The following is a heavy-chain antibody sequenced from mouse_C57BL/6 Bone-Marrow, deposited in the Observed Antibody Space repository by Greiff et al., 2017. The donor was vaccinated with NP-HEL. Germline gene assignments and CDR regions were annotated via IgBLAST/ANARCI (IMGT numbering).Heavy chain of an antibody. CDR2: IDPETGGT. J-gene: IGHJ3*01. CDR1: GYTFTDYE. CDR3: TREGLWRGPWVAD. Sequence: VQLQQSGAELVRPGASVTLSCKASGYTFTDYEMHWVKQTPVHGLEWIGAIDPETGGTAYNQKFKGKAILTADTSSSTAYMELRSLTSEDSAVYDCTREGLWRGPWVADWGQGTLVTVSA. V-gene: IGHV1-15*01. D-gene: IGHD1-1*02.